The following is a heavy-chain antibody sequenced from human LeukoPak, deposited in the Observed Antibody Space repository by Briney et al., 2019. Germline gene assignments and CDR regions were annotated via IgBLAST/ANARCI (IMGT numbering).Heavy chain of an antibody. V-gene: IGHV4-4*02. J-gene: IGHJ4*02. CDR1: GDSIGSSNW. Sequence: PSGTLSLTCAVSGDSIGSSNWWSWVRQPPGKGLEWIGEIYHSGSTNYNPSLKSRVTISVDTSKNQFSLRLRSVTAADTAVYYCARDGYSGSDALWGQGTLVTVSS. CDR3: ARDGYSGSDAL. CDR2: IYHSGST. D-gene: IGHD5-12*01.